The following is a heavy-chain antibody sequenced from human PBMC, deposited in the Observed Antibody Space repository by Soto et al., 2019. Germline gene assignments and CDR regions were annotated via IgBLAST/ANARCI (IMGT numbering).Heavy chain of an antibody. D-gene: IGHD2-2*02. CDR1: GGTFSSYA. Sequence: ASVKVSCKASGGTFSSYAISWVRQAPGQGLEWMGGIIPIFGTANYAQKFQGRVTITADESTSTAYMELSSLRSEDTAVYYCASDQVCSTTSCYNPYYSYGMDVWGQGTTVTVSS. CDR3: ASDQVCSTTSCYNPYYSYGMDV. V-gene: IGHV1-69*13. J-gene: IGHJ6*02. CDR2: IIPIFGTA.